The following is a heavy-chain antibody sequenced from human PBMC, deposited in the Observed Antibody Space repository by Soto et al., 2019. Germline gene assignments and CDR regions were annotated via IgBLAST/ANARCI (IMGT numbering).Heavy chain of an antibody. CDR1: GDSITSTNW. CDR3: ARQEGGIRGSDY. CDR2: IYHSGST. D-gene: IGHD3-10*01. V-gene: IGHV4-4*02. Sequence: QVQLQESGPGLVKPSGTLSLTCAVSGDSITSTNWWSWVRQAPEKGLEWMGEIYHSGSTNYNPSLKSRITISVDKSKNQIPLKVRSVTAADTAVYYCARQEGGIRGSDYWGHGTLVTVSS. J-gene: IGHJ4*01.